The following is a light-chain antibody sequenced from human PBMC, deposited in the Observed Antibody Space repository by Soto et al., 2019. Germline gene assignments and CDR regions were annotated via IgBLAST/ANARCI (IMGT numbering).Light chain of an antibody. CDR2: AAS. V-gene: IGKV1-27*01. Sequence: DIPMTQSPSSLSASLGDRVTITCRASQGIGNYLAWYQLQPGKVPKLLIYAASTLQSGVPSRFSGSGSGTDFTLTISSLQPEDVATSFCQKYNSAPRTFGQGTKVEI. CDR3: QKYNSAPRT. J-gene: IGKJ1*01. CDR1: QGIGNY.